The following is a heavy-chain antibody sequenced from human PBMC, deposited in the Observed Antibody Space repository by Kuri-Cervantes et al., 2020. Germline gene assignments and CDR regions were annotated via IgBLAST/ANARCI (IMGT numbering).Heavy chain of an antibody. Sequence: GESLKISCAASGFTFSSYSMNWVRQAPGKGLEWVSSISSSSSYIYYTDSVKGRFTISRDNAKNSLYLQMNSLRAEDTAVYYCARVRAAAGLNWYFDLWGRGTLVTVSS. CDR3: ARVRAAAGLNWYFDL. CDR2: ISSSSSYI. J-gene: IGHJ2*01. D-gene: IGHD6-13*01. CDR1: GFTFSSYS. V-gene: IGHV3-21*01.